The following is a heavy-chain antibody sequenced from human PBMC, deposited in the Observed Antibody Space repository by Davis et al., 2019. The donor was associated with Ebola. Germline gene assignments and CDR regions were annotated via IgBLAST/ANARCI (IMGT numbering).Heavy chain of an antibody. J-gene: IGHJ4*02. D-gene: IGHD3-16*01. Sequence: GESLKISCAASGFTFSGYSMHWVRQAPGKGLEWVSYISTSGSSIHYADSVKGRFPISRDNAKNSLYLQMNSLRDEDTAVYYCARDRGKSYGRVDYFDLWGQGTLVTVSS. CDR1: GFTFSGYS. CDR2: ISTSGSSI. CDR3: ARDRGKSYGRVDYFDL. V-gene: IGHV3-48*02.